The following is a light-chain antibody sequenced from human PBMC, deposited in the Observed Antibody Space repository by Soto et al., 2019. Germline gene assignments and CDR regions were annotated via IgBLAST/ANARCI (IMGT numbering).Light chain of an antibody. J-gene: IGKJ2*01. Sequence: DIQMTQSPSTLSGSVGDRVTITCRASQTISSWLAWYQQKPGQPPKLLIYWASTRESGVPDRFSGSGSGTDFTLTISSVQAEDVAVYYCQQYYSNPPYTFGQGTKLEIK. CDR3: QQYYSNPPYT. CDR1: QTISSW. V-gene: IGKV1-5*03. CDR2: WAS.